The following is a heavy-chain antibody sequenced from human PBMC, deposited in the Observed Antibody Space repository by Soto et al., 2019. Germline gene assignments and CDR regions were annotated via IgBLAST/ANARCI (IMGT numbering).Heavy chain of an antibody. CDR3: VRDLVGAPTFDF. J-gene: IGHJ4*02. CDR1: GFTFSSYE. V-gene: IGHV3-48*03. D-gene: IGHD1-26*01. Sequence: VGSLRLSCAASGFTFSSYEMNWVRQAPGKGLEWVSYIGISGNTIYFADSVKGRFTISRDNAKNSLYLQMNSLTAEDTAVYYRVRDLVGAPTFDFWGQGTLVTVSS. CDR2: IGISGNTI.